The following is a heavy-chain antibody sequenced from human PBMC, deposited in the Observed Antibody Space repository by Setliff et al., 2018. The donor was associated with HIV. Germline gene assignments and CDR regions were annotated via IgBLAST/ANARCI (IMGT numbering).Heavy chain of an antibody. J-gene: IGHJ4*02. V-gene: IGHV3-7*03. CDR2: IKQDGTER. CDR1: GLNLTNHW. Sequence: GGSLRLSCTASGLNLTNHWMAWVRQAPGKGLEWVANIKQDGTERYYVGSVRGRFTISRDNAKNSLYLQMNSLRAEDTAIYYCAARGSYFGSWGQGTLVTVSS. CDR3: AARGSYFGS. D-gene: IGHD3-16*01.